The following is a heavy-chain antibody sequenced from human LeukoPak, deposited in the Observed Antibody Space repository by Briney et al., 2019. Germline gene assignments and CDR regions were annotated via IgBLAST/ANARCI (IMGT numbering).Heavy chain of an antibody. J-gene: IGHJ4*02. CDR1: GGSISSYY. CDR3: ARSKKAGIAVAGVDY. V-gene: IGHV4-59*01. Sequence: PSETLSLTCTVSGGSISSYYWSWIRQPPGKGLEWIGYIYYSGSTNYNPSLKSRVTISVDTSKNQFSLKLSSVTAEDTAVYYCARSKKAGIAVAGVDYWGQGTLVTVSS. CDR2: IYYSGST. D-gene: IGHD6-19*01.